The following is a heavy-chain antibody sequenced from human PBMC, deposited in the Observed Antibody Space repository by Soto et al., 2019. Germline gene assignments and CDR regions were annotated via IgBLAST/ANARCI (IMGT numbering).Heavy chain of an antibody. CDR1: GYTFTSYD. D-gene: IGHD2-2*01. Sequence: GASVKVSCKASGYTFTSYDINWVRQATGQGLEWMGWMNPNSGNTGCAQKFQGRVTMTRNTSISTAYMELSSLRSEDTAVYYCARKYTVGYCSSTSCRSNYYYGMDVWGQGTTVTVSS. J-gene: IGHJ6*02. CDR3: ARKYTVGYCSSTSCRSNYYYGMDV. V-gene: IGHV1-8*01. CDR2: MNPNSGNT.